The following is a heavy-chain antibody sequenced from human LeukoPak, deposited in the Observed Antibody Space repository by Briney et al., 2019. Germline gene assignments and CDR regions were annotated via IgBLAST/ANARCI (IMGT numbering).Heavy chain of an antibody. D-gene: IGHD3-10*01. J-gene: IGHJ3*02. V-gene: IGHV3-48*03. CDR3: ARERFRGDAFDI. Sequence: TGGSLRLSCSASGFIFSDYDMNWVRQGPGKGLEWVSHISISGNTIYYADSVKGRFTISRDNTKNSLYLQMNSLRADDTAVYYCARERFRGDAFDIWGQGTMVTVFS. CDR1: GFIFSDYD. CDR2: ISISGNTI.